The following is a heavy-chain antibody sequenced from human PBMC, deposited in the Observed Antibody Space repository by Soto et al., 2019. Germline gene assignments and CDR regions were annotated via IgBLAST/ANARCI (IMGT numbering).Heavy chain of an antibody. CDR1: GYTFTSYG. CDR3: ARDLGVWGSYRYRGRNFDY. D-gene: IGHD3-16*02. V-gene: IGHV1-18*04. Sequence: RASLKGSCKASGYTFTSYGISWVRQAPGQGLEWMGWISAYNGNTNYAQKLQGRVTMTTDTSTSTAYMELRSLRSDDTAVYYCARDLGVWGSYRYRGRNFDYWGQGTLVTVSS. CDR2: ISAYNGNT. J-gene: IGHJ4*02.